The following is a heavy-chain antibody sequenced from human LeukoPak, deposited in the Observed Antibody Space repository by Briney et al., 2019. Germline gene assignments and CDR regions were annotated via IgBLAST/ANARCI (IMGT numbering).Heavy chain of an antibody. J-gene: IGHJ4*02. CDR3: ARDYDSSGYFLPLL. CDR1: GFTFSSYL. Sequence: GGPLRLSCAASGFTFSSYLMHWLPHAPGKGLVWVSRINSDGSSTSYADSVKGRFTISRDNAKNTLYMQMNSLRAEDTAVYCCARDYDSSGYFLPLLWGQGTLVTVSS. CDR2: INSDGSST. D-gene: IGHD3-22*01. V-gene: IGHV3-74*01.